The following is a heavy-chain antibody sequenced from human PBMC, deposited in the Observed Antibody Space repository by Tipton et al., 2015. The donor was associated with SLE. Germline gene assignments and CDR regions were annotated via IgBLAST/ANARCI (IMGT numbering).Heavy chain of an antibody. V-gene: IGHV4-39*07. CDR3: AREGATMDWFDP. Sequence: TLSLTCTVSGGSISSSSYYWGWIRQPPGKGLEWIGSIYYSGSTYYNPSLKSRVTISVDTSKNQFSLKLSSVTAADTAVYYCAREGATMDWFDPWGQGTLVTVSS. CDR1: GGSISSSSYY. J-gene: IGHJ5*02. D-gene: IGHD1-26*01. CDR2: IYYSGST.